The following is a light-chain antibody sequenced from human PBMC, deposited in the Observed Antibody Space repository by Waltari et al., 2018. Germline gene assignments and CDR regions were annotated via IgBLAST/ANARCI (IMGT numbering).Light chain of an antibody. V-gene: IGLV1-44*01. Sequence: QSVLTQPPSASGTPVQRVTISCSGTSSNIGRNSVNWYQQLPGMAPNLLIYSSSQRPSGVPDRFSASKSGTSATLAISGPQSEDEADYYCAAWDDSLTLVVFGGGTKLTVL. CDR3: AAWDDSLTLVV. CDR2: SSS. CDR1: SSNIGRNS. J-gene: IGLJ2*01.